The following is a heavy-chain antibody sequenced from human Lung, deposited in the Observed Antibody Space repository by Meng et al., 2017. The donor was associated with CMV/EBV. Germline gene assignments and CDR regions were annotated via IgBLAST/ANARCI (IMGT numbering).Heavy chain of an antibody. CDR2: INPNTGGT. CDR3: ARERGLGFRGTNDAFDS. D-gene: IGHD3-16*01. CDR1: GYTFSLYY. J-gene: IGHJ3*02. V-gene: IGHV1-2*02. Sequence: ASXXVSXKASGYTFSLYYIHWVRQAPGQGLEWMGWINPNTGGTNSAQKFQGRVTITGDTSISTAYMELSRLNSDDTALYYCARERGLGFRGTNDAFDSWGQGXMVTVSS.